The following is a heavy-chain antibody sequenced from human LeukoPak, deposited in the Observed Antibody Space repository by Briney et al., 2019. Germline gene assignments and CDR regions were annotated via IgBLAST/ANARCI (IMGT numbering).Heavy chain of an antibody. D-gene: IGHD1-26*01. CDR1: GLTFSSYA. Sequence: GGSLRLSCAASGLTFSSYAMSWVRQAPGKGLEWVSAISGSGGSTYYADSVKGRFTISRDNSKNTLYLQMNSLRAEDTAVYYCAKDRVGATPYNWFDPWGQGTLVTVSS. CDR3: AKDRVGATPYNWFDP. J-gene: IGHJ5*02. CDR2: ISGSGGST. V-gene: IGHV3-23*01.